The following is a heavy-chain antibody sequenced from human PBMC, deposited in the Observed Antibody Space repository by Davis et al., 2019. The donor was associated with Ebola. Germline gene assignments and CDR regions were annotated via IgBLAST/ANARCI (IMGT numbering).Heavy chain of an antibody. CDR2: IYYSVST. Sequence: MPAGSLTLSCTVSGGSTSSGGYYWSWIRQHPGKGLEWIAYIYYSVSTNYNPSLKSRVTISVDTSKNQFSLKLSSVTAADTAVYYCAREKWELLRAGYFDYWGQGTLVTVSS. D-gene: IGHD1-26*01. CDR3: AREKWELLRAGYFDY. CDR1: GGSTSSGGYY. V-gene: IGHV4-61*08. J-gene: IGHJ4*02.